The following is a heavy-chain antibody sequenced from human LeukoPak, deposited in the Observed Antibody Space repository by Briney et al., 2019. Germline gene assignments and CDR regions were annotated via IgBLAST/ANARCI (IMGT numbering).Heavy chain of an antibody. CDR2: IIPILGIA. V-gene: IGHV1-69*02. J-gene: IGHJ4*02. Sequence: SVKVSCKASGGTFSSYTISWVRQAPGQGLEWMGRIIPILGIANYAQKFQGRVTITADKSTSTAYMELSSLRSEDTAVYYCARIPTKSYDFWSGYLYYFDYWGQGTLVTVSS. CDR1: GGTFSSYT. D-gene: IGHD3-3*01. CDR3: ARIPTKSYDFWSGYLYYFDY.